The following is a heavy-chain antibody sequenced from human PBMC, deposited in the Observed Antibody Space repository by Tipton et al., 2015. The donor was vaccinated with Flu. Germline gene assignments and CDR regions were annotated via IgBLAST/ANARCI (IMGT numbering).Heavy chain of an antibody. CDR2: IFHSGDT. V-gene: IGHV4-39*01. Sequence: TLSLTCTVSRGSMSGANYYWGWVRQPPGKGLEWIGSIFHSGDTLYNPSLKRRVTVSVDTLKNQFSLKVTSVTAADTALYYCTRHANYGSGSPYYFDHWGQGSLVTVSS. CDR1: RGSMSGANYY. CDR3: TRHANYGSGSPYYFDH. J-gene: IGHJ4*02. D-gene: IGHD3-10*01.